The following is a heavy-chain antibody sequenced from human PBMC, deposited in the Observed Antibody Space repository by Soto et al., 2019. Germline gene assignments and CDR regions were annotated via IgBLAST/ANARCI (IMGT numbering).Heavy chain of an antibody. Sequence: QVQLQQWGAGLLKPSETLSLTCAVYGGSLSGYYWSWIRQPPGKALEWIGEFNHSGDTNYNPSLKCRVTISVYTSKNQLFLNLSSVTAADTAMYYCAIHHVRGPTIAGAAEFWGQGTLVTVSS. CDR2: FNHSGDT. CDR3: AIHHVRGPTIAGAAEF. V-gene: IGHV4-34*01. D-gene: IGHD1-26*01. J-gene: IGHJ4*02. CDR1: GGSLSGYY.